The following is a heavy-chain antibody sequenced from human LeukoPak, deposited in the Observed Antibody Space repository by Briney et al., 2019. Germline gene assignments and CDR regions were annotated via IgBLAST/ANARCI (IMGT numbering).Heavy chain of an antibody. CDR3: VKDLSGWYNFES. CDR1: GFTFSSCA. CDR2: INDYGDTT. J-gene: IGHJ4*02. Sequence: GGSLRLSCSASGFTFSSCAMHWVRQAPGMGLEYVSGINDYGDTTHYGDSVRGRVTISRDDSMNTVHLQMSSLRADDTAVYYCVKDLSGWYNFESWGQGTLVTVSS. D-gene: IGHD6-19*01. V-gene: IGHV3-64D*09.